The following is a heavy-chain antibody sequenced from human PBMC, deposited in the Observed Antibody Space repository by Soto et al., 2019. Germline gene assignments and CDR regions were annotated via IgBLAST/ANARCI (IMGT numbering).Heavy chain of an antibody. J-gene: IGHJ4*02. D-gene: IGHD1-26*01. CDR1: GYTFTGYY. CDR2: INPNSGGT. Sequence: ASVKVSCKASGYTFTGYYMHWVRQAPGQGLEWMGWINPNSGGTNYAQKFQGRVTMTRDTSISTAYMELSRLRSDDTAVYYCARASDTVIVGATAHFGYWGQGTLVTV. V-gene: IGHV1-2*02. CDR3: ARASDTVIVGATAHFGY.